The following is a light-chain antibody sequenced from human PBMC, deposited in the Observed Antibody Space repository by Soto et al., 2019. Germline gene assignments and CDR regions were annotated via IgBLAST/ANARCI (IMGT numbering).Light chain of an antibody. CDR3: QQYGSSPWT. V-gene: IGKV3-20*01. CDR1: QSVSSSY. Sequence: DIVLTQSPGTLSISPGERATLSCRASQSVSSSYLAWYQQKPGQAPRPLIYGASSRAIGIPDRFSGSGSGTDFTLTISRLEPEDFAVYYCQQYGSSPWTFGQGTKVDIK. J-gene: IGKJ1*01. CDR2: GAS.